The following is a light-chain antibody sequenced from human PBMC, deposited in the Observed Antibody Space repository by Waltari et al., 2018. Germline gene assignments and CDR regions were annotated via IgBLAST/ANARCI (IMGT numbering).Light chain of an antibody. CDR3: SSYTSSDTVL. Sequence: QSALTQPASVSGSPGQSITISCTGPSSDDVGGYNYVSWYQQHPGKAPKLMIYDVNNRPSGVSHRLSGSKSGNTASLTISGLQAEDEADYYCSSYTSSDTVLFGGGTKLTVL. CDR2: DVN. V-gene: IGLV2-14*03. J-gene: IGLJ2*01. CDR1: SSDDVGGYNY.